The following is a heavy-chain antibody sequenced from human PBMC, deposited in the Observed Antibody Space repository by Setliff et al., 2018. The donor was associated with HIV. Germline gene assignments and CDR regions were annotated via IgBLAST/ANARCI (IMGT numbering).Heavy chain of an antibody. Sequence: SETLSLTCTVSGGSISTSRYYWGWIRQPPGKGLEWIGSINYRGNTYYNPSLKSRAAISVDTSKNQISLKLSSVTAADTAVYYCARGRGARFLPIKIFDYWAQGTLVTVSS. V-gene: IGHV4-39*07. D-gene: IGHD3-10*01. CDR3: ARGRGARFLPIKIFDY. J-gene: IGHJ4*02. CDR1: GGSISTSRYY. CDR2: INYRGNT.